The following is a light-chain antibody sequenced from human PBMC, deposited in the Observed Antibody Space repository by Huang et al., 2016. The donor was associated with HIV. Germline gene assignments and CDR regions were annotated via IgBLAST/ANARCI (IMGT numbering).Light chain of an antibody. CDR1: QSISRY. J-gene: IGKJ4*01. CDR3: QQTYSTPT. V-gene: IGKV1-39*01. CDR2: TTS. Sequence: DTQMTQSPSSLSASVGDKLTITCRASQSISRYLNWYQQQLGKAPKLLIYTTSSVESGVPSRCSGSGSGNHITLTISSLQPEDFAIYYCQQTYSTPTFGGGTKVEIK.